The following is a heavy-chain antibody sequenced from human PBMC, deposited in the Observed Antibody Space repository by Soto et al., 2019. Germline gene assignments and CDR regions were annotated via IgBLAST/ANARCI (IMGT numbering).Heavy chain of an antibody. CDR3: ARQKPPFGEFRFGY. D-gene: IGHD3-10*01. V-gene: IGHV4-39*01. J-gene: IGHJ4*02. CDR2: IYYSGST. CDR1: GGSISSSSYY. Sequence: QLQLQESGPGLVKPSETLSLTCTVSGGSISSSSYYWGWIRQPPGKGLEWIGSIYYSGSTYYNPSLKSRVTISVDTSKNQFSLKLSSVTAADTAVYYCARQKPPFGEFRFGYWGQGTLVTVSS.